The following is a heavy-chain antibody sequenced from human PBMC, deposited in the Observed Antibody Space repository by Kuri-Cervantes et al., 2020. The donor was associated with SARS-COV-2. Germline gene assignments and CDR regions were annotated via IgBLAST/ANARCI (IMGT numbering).Heavy chain of an antibody. CDR2: IKQDGSEK. Sequence: EGSLRLSCAASGFTFSSYWMSWVRQAPGKGLEWVANIKQDGSEKYYVDSVKGRFTISRDNAKNSLYLQMNSLRAEDTAVYYCAMKSTRNNYYDSSGSFDYWGQGTLVTVSS. CDR1: GFTFSSYW. V-gene: IGHV3-7*02. D-gene: IGHD3-22*01. J-gene: IGHJ4*02. CDR3: AMKSTRNNYYDSSGSFDY.